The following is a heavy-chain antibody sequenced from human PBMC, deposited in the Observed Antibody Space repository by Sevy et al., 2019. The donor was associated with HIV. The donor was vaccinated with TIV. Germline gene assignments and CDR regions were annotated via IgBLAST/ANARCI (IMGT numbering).Heavy chain of an antibody. V-gene: IGHV4-39*01. CDR3: ATRLGYCSGSSCYPPQYFHH. CDR2: ISYSGNT. Sequence: SETLSLTCIVSGGSISSSSYYWGWIRQPPGKGLEWIGSISYSGNTYYNPSLKSRVTISADTSKKQFSLKLSSVTAADTAVYYCATRLGYCSGSSCYPPQYFHHWGQGTLVTVSS. CDR1: GGSISSSSYY. D-gene: IGHD2-15*01. J-gene: IGHJ1*01.